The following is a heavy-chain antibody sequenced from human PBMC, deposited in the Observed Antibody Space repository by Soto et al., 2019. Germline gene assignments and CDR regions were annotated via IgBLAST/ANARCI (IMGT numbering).Heavy chain of an antibody. CDR1: GGSFSGYY. D-gene: IGHD3-22*01. CDR2: INHSGST. CDR3: ARGRPLTKTYYYDSIGYYLYYFDY. V-gene: IGHV4-34*01. J-gene: IGHJ4*02. Sequence: SETLSLTCAVYGGSFSGYYWSWIRQPPGKGLEWIGEINHSGSTNYNPSLKSRVTISVDTSKNQFSLKLSSVTAADTAVYYCARGRPLTKTYYYDSIGYYLYYFDYWGQGPLVTVSS.